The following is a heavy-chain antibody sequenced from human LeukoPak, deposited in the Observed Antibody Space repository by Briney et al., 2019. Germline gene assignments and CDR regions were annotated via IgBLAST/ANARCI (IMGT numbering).Heavy chain of an antibody. CDR2: IRYDGSDK. V-gene: IGHV3-30*02. CDR1: GFTFSSYA. CDR3: AKVPYYDSSGYYDY. D-gene: IGHD3-22*01. Sequence: GRSLRLSCAASGFTFSSYAMHWVRQAPGKGLEWVAFIRYDGSDKYYADSVKGRFTISRDISKNTLFLQMNSLRAEDTAVYYCAKVPYYDSSGYYDYWGQGTLVTVSS. J-gene: IGHJ4*02.